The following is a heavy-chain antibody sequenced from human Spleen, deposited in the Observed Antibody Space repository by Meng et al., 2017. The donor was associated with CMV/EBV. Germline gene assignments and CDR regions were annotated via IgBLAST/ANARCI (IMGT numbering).Heavy chain of an antibody. CDR2: ISYDGSNK. Sequence: GESLKIPCAASGFTFSSYAMHWVRQAPGKGLEWVAVISYDGSNKYYADSVKGRFTISRDNSKNTLYLQMNSLRAEDTAVYYCARVGRENSSSYGMDVWGQGTTVTVSS. J-gene: IGHJ6*02. CDR1: GFTFSSYA. D-gene: IGHD6-6*01. V-gene: IGHV3-30*04. CDR3: ARVGRENSSSYGMDV.